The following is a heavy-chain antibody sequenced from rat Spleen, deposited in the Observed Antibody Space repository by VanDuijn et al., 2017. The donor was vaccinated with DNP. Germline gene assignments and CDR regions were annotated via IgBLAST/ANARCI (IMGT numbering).Heavy chain of an antibody. J-gene: IGHJ2*01. V-gene: IGHV5-25*01. CDR3: ARWGGPGYFDY. CDR2: INTSGGRA. Sequence: EVQLVESGGGLVQPGRSMKLSCAASGFTFSNYGMAWVRQAPTKGLEWVATINTSGGRAFFPDSVKGRFTISRDNAKSSLYLQMNSLKSEDMATYYCARWGGPGYFDYWGQGVMVTVSS. CDR1: GFTFSNYG. D-gene: IGHD1-4*01.